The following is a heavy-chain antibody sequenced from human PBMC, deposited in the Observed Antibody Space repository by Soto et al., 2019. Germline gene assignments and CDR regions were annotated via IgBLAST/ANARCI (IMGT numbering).Heavy chain of an antibody. J-gene: IGHJ3*02. V-gene: IGHV4-59*01. D-gene: IGHD1-1*01. CDR3: ARVEIATTDAFDS. CDR1: GGSISSYY. CDR2: IYYSGST. Sequence: PSETLSLTCTVSGGSISSYYWSWIRQPPGKGLEWIGYIYYSGSTNYNPSLKSRVTISVDTSKNQFSLKLSSVTAADTAVYYCARVEIATTDAFDSWGQGKMVTVSS.